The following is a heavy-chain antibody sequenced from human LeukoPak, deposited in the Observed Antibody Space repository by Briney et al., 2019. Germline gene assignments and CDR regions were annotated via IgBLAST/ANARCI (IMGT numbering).Heavy chain of an antibody. CDR2: IIPIFGTA. J-gene: IGHJ6*03. CDR3: ARDVLLWFGELSYYMDV. CDR1: GGTFSSYA. Sequence: SVKVSCKASGGTFSSYAISWVRQAPGQGLEWMGGIIPIFGTANYAQKFQGRGTITADESTSTAYMELSSLRSDDTAVYYCARDVLLWFGELSYYMDVWGKETTVTISS. V-gene: IGHV1-69*13. D-gene: IGHD3-10*01.